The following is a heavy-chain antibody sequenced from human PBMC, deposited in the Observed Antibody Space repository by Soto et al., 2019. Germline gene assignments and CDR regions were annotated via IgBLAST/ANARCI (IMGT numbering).Heavy chain of an antibody. Sequence: EVQLGESGGGVVRPGGSLRLSCAASGFTFDDYGMSWVGQAPGKGLEWVSGINWNGGSKGYADSVKGRFTISRDNAKNSLYLQMNSLRAEDTALYHCARLNYYGSGSPDYWGQGTLVTVSS. CDR2: INWNGGSK. V-gene: IGHV3-20*01. D-gene: IGHD3-10*01. CDR3: ARLNYYGSGSPDY. CDR1: GFTFDDYG. J-gene: IGHJ4*02.